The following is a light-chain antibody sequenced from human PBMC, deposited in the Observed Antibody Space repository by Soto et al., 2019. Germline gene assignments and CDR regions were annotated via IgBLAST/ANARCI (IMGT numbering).Light chain of an antibody. V-gene: IGKV3-20*01. CDR3: QQYGTSPPLT. J-gene: IGKJ4*01. CDR1: QSVSSNY. CDR2: GAS. Sequence: DIVLTPSPGTLSLSPGERATLSCRASQSVSSNYLAWYQQKPGQAPRLLIYGASSRATGIPDRFSGSGSATDFTLTISRLEPEDFAVYYCQQYGTSPPLTFGGGTKVEIK.